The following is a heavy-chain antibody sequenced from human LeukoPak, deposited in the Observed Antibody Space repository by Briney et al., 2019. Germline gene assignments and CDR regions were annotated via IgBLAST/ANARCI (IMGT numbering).Heavy chain of an antibody. CDR3: VRHNYGYDY. Sequence: PGGSLRLSCAVSGFTFSSYWMHWVRQAPGKRLVWVSRINSDGSRRNYADSVRGRFTISRDSAKNTLSLQMNSLRAEDTAVYYCVRHNYGYDYWGQGTPVTVSS. J-gene: IGHJ4*02. D-gene: IGHD5-18*01. CDR2: INSDGSRR. CDR1: GFTFSSYW. V-gene: IGHV3-74*01.